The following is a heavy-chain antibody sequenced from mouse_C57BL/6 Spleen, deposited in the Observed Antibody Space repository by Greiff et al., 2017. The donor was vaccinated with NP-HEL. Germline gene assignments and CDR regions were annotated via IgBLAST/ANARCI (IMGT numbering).Heavy chain of an antibody. D-gene: IGHD1-1*01. CDR1: GYTFTSYW. J-gene: IGHJ3*01. V-gene: IGHV1-64*01. CDR2: IHPNSGST. Sequence: QVQLQQPGAELVKPGASVKLSCKASGYTFTSYWMHWVKQRPGQGLEWIGMIHPNSGSTNYNEKFKSKATLTVDKSSSTAYMQLSSLTSEDSAVYYCARRGNYGITTVVEGAWFAYWGQGTLVTVSA. CDR3: ARRGNYGITTVVEGAWFAY.